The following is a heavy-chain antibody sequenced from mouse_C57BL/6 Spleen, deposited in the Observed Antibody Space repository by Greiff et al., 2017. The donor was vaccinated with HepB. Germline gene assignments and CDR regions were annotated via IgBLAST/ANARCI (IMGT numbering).Heavy chain of an antibody. CDR2: IYPGDGDT. Sequence: VQLQESGAELVKPGASVKISCKASGYAFSSYWMNWVKQRPGKGLEWIGQIYPGDGDTNYNGKFKGKATLTADKSSSTAYMQLSSLTSEDSAVYFCASYSNHPYFDYWGQGTTLTVSS. V-gene: IGHV1-80*01. CDR3: ASYSNHPYFDY. D-gene: IGHD2-5*01. J-gene: IGHJ2*01. CDR1: GYAFSSYW.